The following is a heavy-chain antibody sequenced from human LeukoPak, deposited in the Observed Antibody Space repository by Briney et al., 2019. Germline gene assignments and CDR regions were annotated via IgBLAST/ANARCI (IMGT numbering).Heavy chain of an antibody. CDR3: ARDNSVREEAWWLNP. CDR1: GYTFTGYY. D-gene: IGHD3-10*01. J-gene: IGHJ5*02. Sequence: GASVKVSCKASGYTFTGYYMHWVRQAPGQGPEWMGVISPSGGSTTYAQKFQGRVTLTRDMSTSTDYLELSSLRSEDTAVYYCARDNSVREEAWWLNPWGQETLVTVSS. CDR2: ISPSGGST. V-gene: IGHV1-46*01.